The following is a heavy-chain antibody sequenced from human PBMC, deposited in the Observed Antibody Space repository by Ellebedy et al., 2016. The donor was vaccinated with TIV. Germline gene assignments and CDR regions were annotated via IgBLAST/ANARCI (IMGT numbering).Heavy chain of an antibody. CDR3: AKRYCSGGRCPYYFDY. D-gene: IGHD2-15*01. J-gene: IGHJ4*02. Sequence: GESLKISCAASGFTFSSYAMSWVRQAPGKGLEWVSTISHTGSRTYYADSVEGRFTISRDNSKKTLYLQMSSLRVEDTAVFYCAKRYCSGGRCPYYFDYWGQGTLVTVSS. V-gene: IGHV3-23*01. CDR2: ISHTGSRT. CDR1: GFTFSSYA.